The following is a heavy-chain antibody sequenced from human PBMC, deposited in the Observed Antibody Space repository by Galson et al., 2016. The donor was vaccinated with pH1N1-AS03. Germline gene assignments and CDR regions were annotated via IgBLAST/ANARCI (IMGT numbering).Heavy chain of an antibody. CDR2: ISWSSGSI. D-gene: IGHD2-21*01. J-gene: IGHJ4*02. Sequence: SLRLSCAASGFTFGDYALHWVRQFPGKGLEWVAGISWSSGSIAYTDSVKGRFTISRDNAKNSLYLQLNGLRPEDTALYYCAKDMDWIQTGDFLIDYWGQGTLVTVSS. CDR3: AKDMDWIQTGDFLIDY. CDR1: GFTFGDYA. V-gene: IGHV3-9*01.